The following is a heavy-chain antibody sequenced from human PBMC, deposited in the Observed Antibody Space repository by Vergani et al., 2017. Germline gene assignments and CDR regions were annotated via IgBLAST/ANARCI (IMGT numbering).Heavy chain of an antibody. J-gene: IGHJ3*01. CDR1: GGSISAGYYF. Sequence: QVQLQASGPGRVKPSQTLSLTCTMSGGSISAGYYFWSWIRQPAGKGLEWLGHISASGNASHSPSLKTRVSMSVDTSKNQCSLTVTSVTAADTAIYFCARRSGGYYSGGKVHPLRTAFDVWGHGTVVTGSS. CDR3: ARRSGGYYSGGKVHPLRTAFDV. CDR2: ISASGNA. D-gene: IGHD4-23*01. V-gene: IGHV4-61*02.